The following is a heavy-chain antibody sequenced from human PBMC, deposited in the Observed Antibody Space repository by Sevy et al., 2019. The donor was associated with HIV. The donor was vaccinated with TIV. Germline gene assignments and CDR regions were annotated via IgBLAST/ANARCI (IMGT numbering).Heavy chain of an antibody. CDR2: ISYDGNIE. CDR1: EFTFSTHA. V-gene: IGHV3-30-3*01. D-gene: IGHD3-22*01. CDR3: ARDLGYESTGYLPLFDN. Sequence: GGYLRLSCAASEFTFSTHAMHWVRQAPGKGLEWVAIISYDGNIEYYPDSVKGRFTISRDDSKNTLYLQMNSLRSEDTALYYCARDLGYESTGYLPLFDNWGQGTLVTVSS. J-gene: IGHJ4*02.